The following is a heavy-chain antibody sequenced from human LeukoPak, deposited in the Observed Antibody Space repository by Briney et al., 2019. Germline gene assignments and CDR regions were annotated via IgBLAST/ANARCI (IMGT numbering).Heavy chain of an antibody. CDR1: GFTFSIYA. CDR3: ATYSGDYGGDLYYFDY. Sequence: GGSLRLSCAASGFTFSIYAMSWVRQAPGKGLEWVSSISGSGGGDSTYYADSVKGRFTVSRDSSKNTLHLQMNSLRVEDTAVYYCATYSGDYGGDLYYFDYWGQGTLVTVSS. D-gene: IGHD4-23*01. V-gene: IGHV3-23*01. J-gene: IGHJ4*02. CDR2: ISGSGGGDST.